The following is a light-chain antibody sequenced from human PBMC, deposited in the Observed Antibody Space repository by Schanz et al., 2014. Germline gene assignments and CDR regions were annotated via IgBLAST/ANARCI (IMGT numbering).Light chain of an antibody. Sequence: RVMTQSPATLSMSPGDRATLSCRASQSLSTNLAWFQQKPGQAPRLIIYGISVRAAGIPTRFSGSGSGTEFTLTISRLEPEDFAVYYCQQYSKSPLTFGGGTKVEI. CDR3: QQYSKSPLT. J-gene: IGKJ4*01. V-gene: IGKV3-15*01. CDR1: QSLSTN. CDR2: GIS.